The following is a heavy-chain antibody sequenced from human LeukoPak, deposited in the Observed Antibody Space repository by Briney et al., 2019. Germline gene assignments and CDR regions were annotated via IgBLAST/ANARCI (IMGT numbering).Heavy chain of an antibody. V-gene: IGHV3-9*01. J-gene: IGHJ4*02. Sequence: PGRSLRLSCAASGFTFDDYAMHWVRQAPGKGLEWVSGISWNSGSIGYADSVEGRFTISRDNAKNSLYLQMNSLRAEDTALYYYAKDIYSSSWYYFDYWGQGTLVTVSS. D-gene: IGHD6-13*01. CDR3: AKDIYSSSWYYFDY. CDR1: GFTFDDYA. CDR2: ISWNSGSI.